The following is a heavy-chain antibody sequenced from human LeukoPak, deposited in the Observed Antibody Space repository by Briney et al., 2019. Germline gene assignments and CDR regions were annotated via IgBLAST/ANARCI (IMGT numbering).Heavy chain of an antibody. CDR1: GGSISSSSYY. CDR2: IYTSGST. CDR3: ASEYYYDASGYYFLAY. Sequence: SETLSLTCSVSGGSISSSSYYWGWIRQPAGKGLEWIGRIYTSGSTNYNPSLKSRVTMSVDTSKNQFSLKLRSVTAADTAVYYCASEYYYDASGYYFLAYWGQGNLVTVSS. J-gene: IGHJ4*02. V-gene: IGHV4-61*02. D-gene: IGHD3-22*01.